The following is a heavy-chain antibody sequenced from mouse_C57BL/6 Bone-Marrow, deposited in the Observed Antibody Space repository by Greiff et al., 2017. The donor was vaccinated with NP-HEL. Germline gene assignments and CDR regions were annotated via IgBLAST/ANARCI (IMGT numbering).Heavy chain of an antibody. CDR1: GYSITSDY. V-gene: IGHV3-8*01. Sequence: EVQLQESGPGLAKPSQTLSLTCSVTGYSITSDYWNWIRKFPGNKLEYMGYISYSGSTYYNPSLKSRISITRDTSKNQYYLQLNSVTTEDTATYYCARIYYYGSSYSFYYFDYWGQGTTLTVSS. CDR3: ARIYYYGSSYSFYYFDY. D-gene: IGHD1-1*01. J-gene: IGHJ2*01. CDR2: ISYSGST.